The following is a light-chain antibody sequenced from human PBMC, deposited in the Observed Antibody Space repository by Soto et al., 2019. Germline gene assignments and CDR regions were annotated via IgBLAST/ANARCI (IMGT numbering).Light chain of an antibody. CDR3: QQYGSSPHT. CDR2: DAS. Sequence: DIVLTQSPGTLSLSPGERATLSCRASQSVRSRYLAWYQQKAGQAPRLLIYDASRRATGIPDRFSGSGSGTDFTLTISRLEPEDFAVYYCQQYGSSPHTFGQGTKLEIK. V-gene: IGKV3-20*01. J-gene: IGKJ2*01. CDR1: QSVRSRY.